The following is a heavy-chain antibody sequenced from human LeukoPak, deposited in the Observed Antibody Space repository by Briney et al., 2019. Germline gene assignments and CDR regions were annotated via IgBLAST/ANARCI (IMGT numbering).Heavy chain of an antibody. J-gene: IGHJ4*02. Sequence: GGSLRLSCAASGFTFSSYAMSWVRQAPGKGLEWVSAISGSGGSTYYADSVKGRFTISRDNSKNTLYLQMNSLRAEDTAVYYCAKDSGSGRYNGDFDYWGQGTLVTVSS. D-gene: IGHD6-19*01. V-gene: IGHV3-23*01. CDR3: AKDSGSGRYNGDFDY. CDR2: ISGSGGST. CDR1: GFTFSSYA.